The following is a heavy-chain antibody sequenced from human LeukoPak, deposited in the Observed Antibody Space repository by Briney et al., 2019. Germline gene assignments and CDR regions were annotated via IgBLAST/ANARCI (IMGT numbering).Heavy chain of an antibody. Sequence: GSLRLSCAASGFTFSDSAIHWVRQVSGKGLEWVGRIRTKTNNYATAYTASVKGSFTISRDDSQNTAYLQMNSPKTEDTAVYYCSRSADYGDYYIKYWGLGTLVTVSS. D-gene: IGHD4-17*01. CDR3: SRSADYGDYYIKY. V-gene: IGHV3-73*01. CDR2: IRTKTNNYAT. CDR1: GFTFSDSA. J-gene: IGHJ4*02.